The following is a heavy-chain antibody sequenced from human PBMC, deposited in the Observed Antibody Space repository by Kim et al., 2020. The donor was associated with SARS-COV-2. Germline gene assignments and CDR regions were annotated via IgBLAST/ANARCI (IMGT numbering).Heavy chain of an antibody. Sequence: GGSLRLSCAASGFTFSSYSMNWVRQAPGKGLEWVSYISSSSSTIYYADSVKGRFTISRDNAKNSLYLQMNSLRAEDTAVYYCARDSIIVGASFDYWGQGTLVTVSS. CDR3: ARDSIIVGASFDY. CDR1: GFTFSSYS. D-gene: IGHD1-26*01. CDR2: ISSSSSTI. V-gene: IGHV3-48*04. J-gene: IGHJ4*02.